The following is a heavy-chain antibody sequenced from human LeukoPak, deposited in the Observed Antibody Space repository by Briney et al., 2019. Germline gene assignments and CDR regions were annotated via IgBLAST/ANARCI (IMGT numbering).Heavy chain of an antibody. CDR3: ARVHRAQEVRLAAAGSFDY. D-gene: IGHD6-13*01. CDR1: GGTFSSYA. V-gene: IGHV1-69*01. CDR2: IIPIFGTA. J-gene: IGHJ4*02. Sequence: SVKVSCKAFGGTFSSYAISGVRQAPGQGLEWMGGIIPIFGTANYAQKFQGRVTITADESTSTAYMELSSLRSEDTAVYYCARVHRAQEVRLAAAGSFDYWGQGTLVTVSS.